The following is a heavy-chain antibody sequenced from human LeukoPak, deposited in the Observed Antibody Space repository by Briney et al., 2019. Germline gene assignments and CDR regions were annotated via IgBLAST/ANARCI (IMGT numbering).Heavy chain of an antibody. D-gene: IGHD6-13*01. V-gene: IGHV3-30*03. J-gene: IGHJ4*02. Sequence: GGSLRLSCAASGFTFSSYGMHWVRQAPGKGLEWVAVISYDGSNKYYADSVKGRFTISRDNSKNTLYLQMNSLRAEDTAVYYCARDLLAAAGPIDYWGQGTLVTVSS. CDR2: ISYDGSNK. CDR3: ARDLLAAAGPIDY. CDR1: GFTFSSYG.